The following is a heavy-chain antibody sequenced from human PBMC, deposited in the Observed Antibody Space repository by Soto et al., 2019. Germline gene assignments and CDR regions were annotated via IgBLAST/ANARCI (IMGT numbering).Heavy chain of an antibody. Sequence: AETLSLTCTVSGFSISSYYWSRVRQPPGKGMEWIGDIYYSESTNYSPSLKSRVTISVDTSKNQFSLKLSSVTAVDTAVYYCARAGLRNWFDPWGQGTLVTVSS. CDR2: IYYSEST. CDR1: GFSISSYY. CDR3: ARAGLRNWFDP. J-gene: IGHJ5*02. V-gene: IGHV4-59*12.